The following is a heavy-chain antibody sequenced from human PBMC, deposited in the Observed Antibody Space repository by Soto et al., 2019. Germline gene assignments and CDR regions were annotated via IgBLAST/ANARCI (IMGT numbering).Heavy chain of an antibody. Sequence: QVQEAGPGLGKASGALSLPRPCPGFLLRKQEWGTWVRQPPGKGLEWIGESHQSGNTNYNSSLESRVTISLDKSKNHFSLQLSSVTVADTAVYYCATRDTGRVYWGQGTLVTVSS. CDR3: ATRDTGRVY. CDR1: FLLRKQEW. J-gene: IGHJ4*02. D-gene: IGHD5-18*01. V-gene: IGHV4-4*02. CDR2: SHQSGNT.